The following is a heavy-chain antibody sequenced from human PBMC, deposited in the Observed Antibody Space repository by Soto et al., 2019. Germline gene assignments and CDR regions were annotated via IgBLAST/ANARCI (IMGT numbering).Heavy chain of an antibody. CDR1: GDSISSGD. CDR3: ARNSGWYVNDY. Sequence: SETLSLTWTVSGDSISSGDWSWIRQPPGKGLEWIGYIYYSGSTNYNPSLKGRVTISLDTSKNQFSLKLSSVTAADTAVYYCARNSGWYVNDYWGQGTLVTVSS. J-gene: IGHJ4*02. D-gene: IGHD6-19*01. CDR2: IYYSGST. V-gene: IGHV4-59*08.